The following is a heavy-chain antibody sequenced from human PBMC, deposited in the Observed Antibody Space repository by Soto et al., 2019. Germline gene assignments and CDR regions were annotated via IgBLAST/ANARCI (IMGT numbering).Heavy chain of an antibody. Sequence: TSETLSLTCAVYGGSFSGYYWSWIRQPPGKGLEWIGEINHSGSTNYNPSLKSLVTISVDTSKNQFSLKLSSVTAADTAVYYCASWRAGYCSSTSRSARYYYVDVWGKGTTVTVSS. V-gene: IGHV4-34*01. CDR1: GGSFSGYY. CDR2: INHSGST. J-gene: IGHJ6*03. CDR3: ASWRAGYCSSTSRSARYYYVDV. D-gene: IGHD2-2*01.